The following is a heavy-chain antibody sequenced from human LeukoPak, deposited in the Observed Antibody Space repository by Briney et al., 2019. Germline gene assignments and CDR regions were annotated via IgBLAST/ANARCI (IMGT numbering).Heavy chain of an antibody. D-gene: IGHD3-22*01. V-gene: IGHV4-39*01. CDR3: ARRGIIMIGGAIDY. CDR2: IYYSVNT. J-gene: IGHJ4*02. CDR1: GGSISSGDYY. Sequence: SETLSLTCTVSGGSISSGDYYWGWIRQPPGKGLEWIGSIYYSVNTYYNPSLKSRVTISVDTSKNQFSLKLSSVTAADTAVYYCARRGIIMIGGAIDYWGQGTLVTVSS.